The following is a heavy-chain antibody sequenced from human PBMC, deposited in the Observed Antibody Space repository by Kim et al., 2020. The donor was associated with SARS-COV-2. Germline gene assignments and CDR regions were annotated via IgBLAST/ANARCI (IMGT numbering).Heavy chain of an antibody. V-gene: IGHV4-59*09. Sequence: YTPSLKSTVPIEIDTARNQFALRLSSVTAADTAVYYCARGTSGSYDAFDIWGQGTMVTVSS. J-gene: IGHJ3*02. D-gene: IGHD1-26*01. CDR3: ARGTSGSYDAFDI.